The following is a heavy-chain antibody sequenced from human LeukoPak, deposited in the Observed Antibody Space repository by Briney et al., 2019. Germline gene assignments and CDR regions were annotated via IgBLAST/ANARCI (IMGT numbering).Heavy chain of an antibody. CDR1: GYTFTSYY. V-gene: IGHV1-46*01. Sequence: ASVKVSCKASGYTFTSYYMHWARQAPGQGLEWMGIINPSGGSTSYAQKFQGRVTMTRDTSTSTVYMELSSLRSEDTAVYYCARGTTMVRGVIIKFGAFDIWGQGTMVTVSS. J-gene: IGHJ3*02. D-gene: IGHD3-10*01. CDR3: ARGTTMVRGVIIKFGAFDI. CDR2: INPSGGST.